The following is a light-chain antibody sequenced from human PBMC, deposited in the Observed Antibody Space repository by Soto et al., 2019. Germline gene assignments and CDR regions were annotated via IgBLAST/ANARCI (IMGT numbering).Light chain of an antibody. CDR3: QKSYSTPRK. CDR1: QSISSY. CDR2: AAS. Sequence: DIQMTHSPSSLSASLGDRVTITCRASQSISSYLNWYQQKPGKAPKLLIYAASSLQSGVPSRFSGSGSGTDFTLTISSLQPEDFATYYCQKSYSTPRKFGQGTKVDIK. J-gene: IGKJ1*01. V-gene: IGKV1-39*01.